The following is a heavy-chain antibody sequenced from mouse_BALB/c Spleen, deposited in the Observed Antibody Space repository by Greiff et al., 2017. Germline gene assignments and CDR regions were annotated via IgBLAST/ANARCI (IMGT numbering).Heavy chain of an antibody. J-gene: IGHJ4*01. V-gene: IGHV5-17*02. CDR2: ISSGSSTI. Sequence: EVKLMESGGGLVQPGGSRKLSCAASGFTFSSFGMHWVRQAPEKGLEWVAYISSGSSTIYYADTVKGRFTISRDNPKNTLFLQMTSLRSEDTAMYYCARQGYDRVYAMDYWGQGTSVTVSS. CDR1: GFTFSSFG. CDR3: ARQGYDRVYAMDY. D-gene: IGHD2-14*01.